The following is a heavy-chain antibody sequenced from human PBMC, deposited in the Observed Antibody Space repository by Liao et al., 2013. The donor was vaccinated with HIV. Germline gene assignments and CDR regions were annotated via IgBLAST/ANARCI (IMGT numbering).Heavy chain of an antibody. D-gene: IGHD5-24*01. CDR1: GDSISNYY. Sequence: QVQLHESGPGLVRPSETLSLTCAVSGDSISNYYWSWVRQPAARGLEWIGRLSGSGNTKYNPSLQGRVTMSVDTSKNLFSLTLNSVTAADTALYFCARDMRDGYSPTSFDIWGHGTMVTVSS. CDR2: LSGSGNT. V-gene: IGHV4-4*07. CDR3: ARDMRDGYSPTSFDI. J-gene: IGHJ3*02.